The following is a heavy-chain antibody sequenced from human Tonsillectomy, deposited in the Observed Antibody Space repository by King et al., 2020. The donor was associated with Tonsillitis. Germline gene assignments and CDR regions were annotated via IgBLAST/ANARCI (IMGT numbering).Heavy chain of an antibody. V-gene: IGHV3-7*01. CDR3: ARYLDCGGDCSTGSFDI. CDR1: GFTFSRYW. CDR2: IKEDGSEK. D-gene: IGHD2-21*02. J-gene: IGHJ3*02. Sequence: VQLVESGGGLVQPGGSLRLSCAASGFTFSRYWMSWVRQAPGKGLEWVANIKEDGSEKYYVDSVRGRFTMSRNNAKNSLYLKINILRDEDTAVYYCARYLDCGGDCSTGSFDIWGQGTMVTVSS.